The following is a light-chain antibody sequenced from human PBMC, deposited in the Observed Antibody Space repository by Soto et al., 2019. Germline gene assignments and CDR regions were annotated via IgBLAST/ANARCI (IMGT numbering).Light chain of an antibody. CDR1: QSVTSSS. Sequence: EIVLTQSPGTLSSSPGERATLSCRASQSVTSSSLGWYQQKPGQAPRLLMHSVSSRATGIPDRFSGSGSGTHFTLNISRLEPEDFAVYYCHQYGSSPWTFDQGTKVEIK. J-gene: IGKJ1*01. CDR2: SVS. CDR3: HQYGSSPWT. V-gene: IGKV3-20*01.